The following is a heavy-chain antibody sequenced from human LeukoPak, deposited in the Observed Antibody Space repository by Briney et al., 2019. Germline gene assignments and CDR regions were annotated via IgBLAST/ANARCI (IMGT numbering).Heavy chain of an antibody. CDR1: GFALSSYA. Sequence: GGSLRLSCAAFGFALSSYAMSWVRQAPGKGLEWVSATSSSDAGTYHAESVRGRFTISRDNSKNTLYLQMNSLRADDAAVYYCAKPFRYSGSYWDYWGQGTLVTVSS. CDR3: AKPFRYSGSYWDY. J-gene: IGHJ4*02. CDR2: TSSSDAGT. V-gene: IGHV3-23*01. D-gene: IGHD1-26*01.